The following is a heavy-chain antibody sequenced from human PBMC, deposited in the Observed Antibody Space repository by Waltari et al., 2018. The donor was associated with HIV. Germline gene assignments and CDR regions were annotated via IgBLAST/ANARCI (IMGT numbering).Heavy chain of an antibody. CDR1: GFTFSSSW. CDR3: TRHLHWALDY. D-gene: IGHD2-8*02. J-gene: IGHJ4*02. CDR2: INPDGSET. Sequence: EVQSVESGGGLVQPGGSLRLSCAASGFTFSSSWMTWVRQAPGRGLEWGANINPDGSETYYVESAKGRFTISRDNARNSLYLQMNNLRDEDTAVYYCTRHLHWALDYWGRGTLVTVSS. V-gene: IGHV3-7*01.